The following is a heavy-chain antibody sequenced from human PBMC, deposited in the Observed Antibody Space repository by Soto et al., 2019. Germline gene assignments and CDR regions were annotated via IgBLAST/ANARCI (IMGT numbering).Heavy chain of an antibody. D-gene: IGHD3-3*01. Sequence: PGGSLRLSCAASGFTFSSSAMSWVRQAPGKGLEWVSGISGSGGSTYYADSVKGRFTISGDNSKNTLYLQMNSLRAEDTAVSYCAKDGEDYDFWSGPLGAFDIWGQGTMVTVSS. J-gene: IGHJ3*02. CDR1: GFTFSSSA. CDR2: ISGSGGST. CDR3: AKDGEDYDFWSGPLGAFDI. V-gene: IGHV3-23*01.